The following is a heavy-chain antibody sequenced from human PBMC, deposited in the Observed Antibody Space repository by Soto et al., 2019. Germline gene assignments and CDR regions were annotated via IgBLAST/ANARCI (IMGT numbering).Heavy chain of an antibody. CDR3: AREQYYDYVWGSYRPRYFDY. J-gene: IGHJ4*02. D-gene: IGHD3-16*02. CDR1: GDSVSSSSAA. Sequence: PSQTLSLTCAISGDSVSSSSAAWNWIRQSPSRGFEWLGRTYYRSKWYNEYALSLQSRISINPDTAKNRFSLQLHSVTPEDTAVYYCAREQYYDYVWGSYRPRYFDYWGQGTLVTVSS. CDR2: TYYRSKWYN. V-gene: IGHV6-1*01.